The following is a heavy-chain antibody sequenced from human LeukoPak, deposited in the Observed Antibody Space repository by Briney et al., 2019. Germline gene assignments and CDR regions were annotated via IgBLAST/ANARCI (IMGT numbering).Heavy chain of an antibody. CDR2: IFDSGGT. V-gene: IGHV4-59*01. CDR3: AGDASYYGMDV. J-gene: IGHJ6*02. Sequence: ASETLSLTCTVSGGSISSYYWGWIRQPPGKGLEWIGYIFDSGGTKYNPSLKSRVTISIDTSKNQFSLKLSSVTAADTVVYYCAGDASYYGMDVWGQGTTVTVSS. CDR1: GGSISSYY.